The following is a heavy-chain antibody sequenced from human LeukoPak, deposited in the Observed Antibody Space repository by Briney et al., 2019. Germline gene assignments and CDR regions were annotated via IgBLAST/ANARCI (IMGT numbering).Heavy chain of an antibody. D-gene: IGHD3-3*01. J-gene: IGHJ6*02. Sequence: GGSLRLSCAASGFTFSRYWMHWVRQAPGKGLEWVSAISGSGGSTYYADSVKGRFTISRDNSKNTLYLQMNSLRAEDTAVYYCAKVASFTYYDFWSGYYGMDVWGQGTTVTVSS. CDR2: ISGSGGST. CDR1: GFTFSRYW. CDR3: AKVASFTYYDFWSGYYGMDV. V-gene: IGHV3-23*01.